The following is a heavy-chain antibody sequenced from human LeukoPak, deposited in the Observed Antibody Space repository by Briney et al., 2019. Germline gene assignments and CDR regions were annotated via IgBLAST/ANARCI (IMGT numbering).Heavy chain of an antibody. CDR1: GGSISSYY. CDR3: ARGRGRDCSSTSCYLEDYYYMDV. Sequence: KASETLSLTCTVSGGSISSYYWSWIRQPPGKGLEWIGYIYYSGSTNYNPSLTSRVTITVDTSKNQFSLKLSSVTAADTAVYYCARGRGRDCSSTSCYLEDYYYMDVWGKGTTVTVSS. V-gene: IGHV4-59*01. CDR2: IYYSGST. D-gene: IGHD2-2*01. J-gene: IGHJ6*03.